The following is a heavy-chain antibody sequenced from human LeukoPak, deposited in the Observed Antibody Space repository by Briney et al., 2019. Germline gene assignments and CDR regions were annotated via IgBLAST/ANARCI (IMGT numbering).Heavy chain of an antibody. D-gene: IGHD1-1*01. J-gene: IGHJ4*02. CDR3: AKDGHWTFDY. Sequence: GGSLRLSWAASGFTFSNSAMHWVRQAPGKGLAWVAFIGHEGSNIFYADSVKGRFTISRDNSKNTLYLQMNSLRAEDTAVYYCAKDGHWTFDYWDQGTLVTVSS. CDR2: IGHEGSNI. CDR1: GFTFSNSA. V-gene: IGHV3-30*02.